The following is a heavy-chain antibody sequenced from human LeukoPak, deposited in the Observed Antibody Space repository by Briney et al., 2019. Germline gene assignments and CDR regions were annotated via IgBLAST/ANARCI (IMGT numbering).Heavy chain of an antibody. D-gene: IGHD2-21*02. Sequence: PGGSLRLSCVVSGFTFNRCWMNWVRQAPGKGLERVAHINPDGRDTYYVDSVKGRFTISGDNAQNSMYLQMNSLRVEDTAVYYCTSWGDTTAEYFQRWGQGTLVTVSS. J-gene: IGHJ1*01. CDR1: GFTFNRCW. CDR3: TSWGDTTAEYFQR. V-gene: IGHV3-7*01. CDR2: INPDGRDT.